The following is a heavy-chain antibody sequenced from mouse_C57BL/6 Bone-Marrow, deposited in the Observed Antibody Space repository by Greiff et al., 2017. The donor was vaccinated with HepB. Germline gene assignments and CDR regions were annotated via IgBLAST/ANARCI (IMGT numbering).Heavy chain of an antibody. CDR2: ISSGGDYI. J-gene: IGHJ4*01. Sequence: EVKLMESGEGLVKPGGSLKLSCAASGFTFSSYAMSWVRQTPEKRLEWVAYISSGGDYIYYADTVKGRFTISRDNARNTLYLQMSSLKSEDTAMYYCTRDRVCPRMDYWGQGTSVTVSS. V-gene: IGHV5-9-1*02. CDR1: GFTFSSYA. CDR3: TRDRVCPRMDY. D-gene: IGHD2-10*02.